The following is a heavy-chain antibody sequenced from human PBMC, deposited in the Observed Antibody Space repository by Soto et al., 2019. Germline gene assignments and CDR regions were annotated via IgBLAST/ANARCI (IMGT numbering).Heavy chain of an antibody. Sequence: EVHLVESGGGLVQPGGSLRLSCAASGFSVSSNYMSWVRQAPGKGLEWVSVLYSGGTTYYADSVKDRFTISRHNSNNTLFLQMNSLRADDTAVYYCARAAWGLWFGYMDVWGKGTTVTVSS. CDR2: LYSGGTT. CDR3: ARAAWGLWFGYMDV. J-gene: IGHJ6*03. V-gene: IGHV3-53*04. D-gene: IGHD3-10*01. CDR1: GFSVSSNY.